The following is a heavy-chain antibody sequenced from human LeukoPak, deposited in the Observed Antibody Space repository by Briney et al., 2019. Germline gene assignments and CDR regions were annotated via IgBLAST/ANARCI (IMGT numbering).Heavy chain of an antibody. CDR2: ISYDGSNK. CDR3: AKDRGGGKYSYGYFLDY. CDR1: GFTFSSYA. V-gene: IGHV3-30*04. Sequence: GRSLRLSCAASGFTFSSYAMHWVRQAPGKGLEWVAVISYDGSNKYYADSVKGRFTISRDNSKNTLYLQMNSLRAEDTAVYYCAKDRGGGKYSYGYFLDYWGQGTLVTVSS. J-gene: IGHJ4*02. D-gene: IGHD5-18*01.